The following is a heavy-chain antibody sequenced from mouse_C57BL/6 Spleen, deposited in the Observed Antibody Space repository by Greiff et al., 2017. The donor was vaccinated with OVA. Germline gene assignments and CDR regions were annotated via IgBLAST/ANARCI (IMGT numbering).Heavy chain of an antibody. V-gene: IGHV1-15*01. CDR1: GYTFTDYE. J-gene: IGHJ1*03. D-gene: IGHD1-1*01. CDR3: TRYYGSSYDFDV. Sequence: VQLKESGAELVRPGASVTLSCKASGYTFTDYEMHWVKQTPVHGLEWIGAIDPETGGTAYNQKFKGKAILTADKSSSTAYMELRSLTSEDSAVYYCTRYYGSSYDFDVWGTGTTVTVSS. CDR2: IDPETGGT.